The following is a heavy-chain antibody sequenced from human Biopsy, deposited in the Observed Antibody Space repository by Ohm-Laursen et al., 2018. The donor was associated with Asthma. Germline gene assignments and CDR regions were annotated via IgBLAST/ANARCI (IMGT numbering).Heavy chain of an antibody. V-gene: IGHV4-31*03. Sequence: SDTLSLTCSVSGYSISSGGYYWTWVRQRPGKGLEWIGNIYHRGNTKYNPSLKSRLYFSVDTSKNQFSLKLSSVTAADTAIYFCARDYYDFWNRSVYTYFGMDVWGRGTTVVVSS. J-gene: IGHJ6*02. CDR3: ARDYYDFWNRSVYTYFGMDV. D-gene: IGHD3-3*01. CDR1: GYSISSGGYY. CDR2: IYHRGNT.